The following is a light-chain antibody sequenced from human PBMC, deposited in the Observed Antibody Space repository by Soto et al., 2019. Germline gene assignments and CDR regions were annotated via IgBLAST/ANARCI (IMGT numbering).Light chain of an antibody. CDR3: HQYGSSPQT. CDR2: GAS. CDR1: QSVSSSY. Sequence: ILLTQPPGTLSLSPGERATLSCRASQSVSSSYLAWYQQKPGQAPRLLIYGASSRATGIPDRFTGSGSGTDFTLTISRLEPEDFEVFYCHQYGSSPQTFGQGTKVDIK. V-gene: IGKV3-20*01. J-gene: IGKJ1*01.